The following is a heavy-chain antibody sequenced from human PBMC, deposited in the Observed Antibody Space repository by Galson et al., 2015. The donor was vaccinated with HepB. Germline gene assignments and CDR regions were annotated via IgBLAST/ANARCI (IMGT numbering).Heavy chain of an antibody. CDR1: GYTFTSYA. CDR2: INAGNGNT. J-gene: IGHJ4*02. CDR3: ARGPLGYCSGGSCYSQRYYFDY. D-gene: IGHD2-15*01. V-gene: IGHV1-3*01. Sequence: SVKVSYKASGYTFTSYAMHWVRQAPGQRLEWMGWINAGNGNTKYSQKFQGRVTITRDTSASTAYMELSSLRSEDTAVYYCARGPLGYCSGGSCYSQRYYFDYWGQGTLVTVSS.